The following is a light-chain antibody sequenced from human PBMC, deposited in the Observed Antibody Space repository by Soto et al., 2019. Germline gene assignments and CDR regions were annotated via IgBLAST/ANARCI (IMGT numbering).Light chain of an antibody. CDR2: DAS. CDR3: QQYGSSPA. J-gene: IGKJ1*01. V-gene: IGKV3-20*01. CDR1: QSVSNSY. Sequence: EIVLTQSPGTLSLSPGERATLSCRASQSVSNSYLAWYQQKPGQAPRLLIYDASSRATGIPDRFSGSGSGTDFTITISRLEPEDFAVYYCQQYGSSPAFGQGTKVEIK.